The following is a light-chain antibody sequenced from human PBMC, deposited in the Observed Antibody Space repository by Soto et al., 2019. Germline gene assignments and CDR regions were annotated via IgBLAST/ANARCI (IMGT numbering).Light chain of an antibody. CDR2: DAS. Sequence: EIVLTQSPGTLSLSPGERATLSCRASQSVSSIYLAWYKKTAGRAPRLIIYDASSRATGIPDRVSGSAYGKDVTLNISRLEPEDFALYYGQQYGSSPPTFGQGTRLEIK. V-gene: IGKV3-20*01. J-gene: IGKJ5*01. CDR1: QSVSSIY. CDR3: QQYGSSPPT.